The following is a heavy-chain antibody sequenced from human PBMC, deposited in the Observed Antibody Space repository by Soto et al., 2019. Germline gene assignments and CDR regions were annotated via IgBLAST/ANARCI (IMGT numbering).Heavy chain of an antibody. J-gene: IGHJ3*02. CDR1: GGSFSHYY. Sequence: QVQLQQWGAGLLKPSETLSLTCSVFGGSFSHYYWNWIRQPPGKGLEWIGEINDSGRTKYNPSLESRVTMSIDTSKMQCSLRLNSVTAEDAAIYYCARTGRGYPRDAFEIWGQGTMVTVSS. CDR2: INDSGRT. V-gene: IGHV4-34*01. CDR3: ARTGRGYPRDAFEI. D-gene: IGHD2-15*01.